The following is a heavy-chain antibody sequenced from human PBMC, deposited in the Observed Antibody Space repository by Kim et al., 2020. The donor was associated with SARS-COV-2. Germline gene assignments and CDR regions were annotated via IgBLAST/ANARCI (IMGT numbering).Heavy chain of an antibody. CDR2: IYYSGST. V-gene: IGHV4-59*08. Sequence: SETLSLTCTVSGGSISSYYWSWIRQPPGKGLEWIGYIYYSGSTNYNPSLKSRVTISVDTSKNQFSLKLSSVTAADTAVYYCARLAKRNYYYYGMDVWGQG. J-gene: IGHJ6*02. CDR3: ARLAKRNYYYYGMDV. CDR1: GGSISSYY.